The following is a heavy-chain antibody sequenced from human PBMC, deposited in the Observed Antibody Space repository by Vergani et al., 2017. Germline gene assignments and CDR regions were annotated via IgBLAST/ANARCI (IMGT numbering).Heavy chain of an antibody. D-gene: IGHD1-26*01. J-gene: IGHJ6*03. Sequence: VQLVESGGGVVQPGRSLRLSCTASGFTFGDYAMSWVRQAPGKGLEWVGFIRSKAYRGTSEFAASVKGRFTISRDDSKSIAYLQMNSLKTEDTAVYYCTSSRVGATTFYYYYYMDVWGTGTTVTVSS. V-gene: IGHV3-49*04. CDR3: TSSRVGATTFYYYYYMDV. CDR1: GFTFGDYA. CDR2: IRSKAYRGTS.